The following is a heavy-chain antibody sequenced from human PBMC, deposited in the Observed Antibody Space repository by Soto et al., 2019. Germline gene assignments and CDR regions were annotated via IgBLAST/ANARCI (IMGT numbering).Heavy chain of an antibody. J-gene: IGHJ6*02. CDR2: TSYGGNYR. V-gene: IGHV3-30-3*01. CDR3: SRESSSSYDYYYGMDV. Sequence: QVHLVESGGGVFQPGRSLRLSCTASGFSLTPYAMHWVRQAPGKGLEWVAGTSYGGNYRYYADSVKGRFTVSRDNSKNTLFLQVNSLRTDDTAVYYCSRESSSSYDYYYGMDVWGQGTTVTV. D-gene: IGHD6-6*01. CDR1: GFSLTPYA.